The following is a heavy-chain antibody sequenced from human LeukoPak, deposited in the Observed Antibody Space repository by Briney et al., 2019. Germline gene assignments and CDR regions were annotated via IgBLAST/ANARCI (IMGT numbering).Heavy chain of an antibody. V-gene: IGHV3-15*01. CDR2: SKSKTDGGTV. J-gene: IGHJ4*02. CDR3: STDQIVVGPC. D-gene: IGHD3-22*01. Sequence: PGRCLRLSCVASGFTLSNAWMGCVSQAPGKGIEWVGRSKSKTDGGTVVYAAAVKGRVTISRDDSKNTLYLQMTSLKTAATAVYYCSTDQIVVGPCWGQGTLVTVSS. CDR1: GFTLSNAW.